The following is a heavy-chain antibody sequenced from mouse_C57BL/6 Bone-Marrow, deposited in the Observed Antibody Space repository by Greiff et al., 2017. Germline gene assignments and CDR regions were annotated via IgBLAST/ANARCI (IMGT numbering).Heavy chain of an antibody. Sequence: EVQLVESGGGLVQPGESLKLSCESNEYEFPSHGMSWVRKTPGQGLELVAAINIDGGSTYYPDTMERRFILSRDKTKKTLYLQMSSLRAYDTALYYCARHGNYVGIAYWGQGTLVTVSA. CDR2: INIDGGST. CDR1: EYEFPSHG. V-gene: IGHV5-2*01. CDR3: ARHGNYVGIAY. J-gene: IGHJ3*01. D-gene: IGHD2-1*01.